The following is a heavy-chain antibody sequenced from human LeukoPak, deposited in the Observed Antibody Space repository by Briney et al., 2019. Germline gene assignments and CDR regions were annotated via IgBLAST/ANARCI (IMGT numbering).Heavy chain of an antibody. Sequence: PSEALSLTCAVYGGSFSGYYWSWIRQPPGKGLEWIGEINHSGITNYNPSLKSRVTISVDTSKNQFSLKLSSVTAADTAVYYCARDKRDYNNSLTVNWFDPWGQGTLVTVSS. J-gene: IGHJ5*02. CDR2: INHSGIT. CDR1: GGSFSGYY. V-gene: IGHV4-34*01. CDR3: ARDKRDYNNSLTVNWFDP. D-gene: IGHD4-11*01.